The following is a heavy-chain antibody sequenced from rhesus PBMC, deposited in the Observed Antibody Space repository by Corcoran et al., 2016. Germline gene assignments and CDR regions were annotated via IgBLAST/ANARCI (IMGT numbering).Heavy chain of an antibody. CDR2: IGCGGSSSGSA. CDR1: GYSISSGYY. D-gene: IGHD6-13*01. CDR3: ARQDSSWSSYYGLDS. J-gene: IGHJ6*01. V-gene: IGHV4-99*01. Sequence: QVQLQESGPGLVKPSETLSLTCAVSGYSISSGYYWGWFRPPPGKGLGWIGCIGCGGSSSGSAYYNTSLKSRVTMSKDTSKNQFSLKLSSVTAADTAVYYCARQDSSWSSYYGLDSWGQGVVVTVSS.